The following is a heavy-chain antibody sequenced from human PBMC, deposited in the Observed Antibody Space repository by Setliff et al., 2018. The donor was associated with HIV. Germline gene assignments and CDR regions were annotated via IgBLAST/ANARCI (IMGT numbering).Heavy chain of an antibody. D-gene: IGHD7-27*01. Sequence: GESLKISCKGSGYSFTTSWISWVRQMPGKGLEWMGRIDPSDSYTNYSPSFQGHVTISFDRSITTAYVQWRSLKTEDTAVHYCTRSNWGSTPDFDYWGQGTMVTVSS. V-gene: IGHV5-10-1*01. CDR3: TRSNWGSTPDFDY. CDR2: IDPSDSYT. J-gene: IGHJ4*02. CDR1: GYSFTTSW.